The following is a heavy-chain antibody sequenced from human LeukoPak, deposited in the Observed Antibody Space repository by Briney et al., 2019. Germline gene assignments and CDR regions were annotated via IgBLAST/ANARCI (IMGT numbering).Heavy chain of an antibody. CDR1: GGSFSGYY. D-gene: IGHD5-12*01. Sequence: PSETLSLTCAVYGGSFSGYYWSWIRQPPGKGLEWIGEINHSGSTNYNPSLKSRVTISVDTSKNQFSLKLSSVTAADTAVYYCARGLRLSDGGYADWFDPWGQGTLVTVSS. CDR2: INHSGST. CDR3: ARGLRLSDGGYADWFDP. J-gene: IGHJ5*02. V-gene: IGHV4-34*01.